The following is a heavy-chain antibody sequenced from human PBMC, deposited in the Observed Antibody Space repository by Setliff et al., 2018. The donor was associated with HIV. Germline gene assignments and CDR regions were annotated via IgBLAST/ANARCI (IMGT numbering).Heavy chain of an antibody. J-gene: IGHJ5*02. CDR3: ASSGSGSYINWFGP. CDR1: GFTFGEYG. D-gene: IGHD3-10*01. CDR2: IRSRPFGGTT. Sequence: GGSLRLSCLGSGFTFGEYGMSWFRQAPGKGLEWVGFIRSRPFGGTTEYAASVKGRFTISRDDSKSIAYLQMNSLRAEDTAVYYCASSGSGSYINWFGPWGQGTLVTVSS. V-gene: IGHV3-49*03.